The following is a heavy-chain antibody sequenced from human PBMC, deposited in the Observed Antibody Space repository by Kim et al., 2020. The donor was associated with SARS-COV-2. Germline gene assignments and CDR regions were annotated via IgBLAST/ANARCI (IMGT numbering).Heavy chain of an antibody. V-gene: IGHV3-23*01. J-gene: IGHJ4*02. CDR3: ATPRSTIAAAGEFDY. D-gene: IGHD6-13*01. Sequence: DSVKGRLTISRDNSKNTLYLQMNSRRAEDTAVYYCATPRSTIAAAGEFDYWGQGTLVTVSS.